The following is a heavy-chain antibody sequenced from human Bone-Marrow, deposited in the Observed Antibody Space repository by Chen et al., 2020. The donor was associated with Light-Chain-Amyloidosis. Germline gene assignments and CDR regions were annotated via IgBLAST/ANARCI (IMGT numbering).Heavy chain of an antibody. CDR2: IVGDGRST. V-gene: IGHV3-43*02. D-gene: IGHD2-8*02. CDR3: AKSPRYSTGRFDY. J-gene: IGHJ4*02. CDR1: GFLFDDYA. Sequence: EVQLVESGGGVVQPGGSLTLSCAASGFLFDDYAMHWVRQAPGQGLEWISLIVGDGRSTYYADSVKGRFTISRDNNKNSLSLQMNSLKSEDTALYYCAKSPRYSTGRFDYWGQGTLVTVSS.